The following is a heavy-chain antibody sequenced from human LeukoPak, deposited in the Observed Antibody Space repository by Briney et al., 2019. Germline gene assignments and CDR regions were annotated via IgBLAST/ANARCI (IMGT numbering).Heavy chain of an antibody. J-gene: IGHJ5*02. CDR2: IYYSGST. Sequence: PSETLSLTCTVSGGSISSYYWSWIRQPPGKGLEWIGYIYYSGSTNYNPSLKSRVTISVDTSKNQFSLKLSSVTAADTAAYYCARDGWLGFDPWGQGTLVTVSS. CDR1: GGSISSYY. V-gene: IGHV4-59*01. CDR3: ARDGWLGFDP. D-gene: IGHD2-15*01.